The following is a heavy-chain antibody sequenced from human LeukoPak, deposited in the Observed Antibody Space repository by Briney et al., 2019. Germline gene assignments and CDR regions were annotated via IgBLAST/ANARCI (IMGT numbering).Heavy chain of an antibody. Sequence: PGGSLRLSCAASGFTYWMHWVRQAPGKGLVWVPRINRDGGTTDYADSVRGRFTISRDNAKNTLYLQMNSLRVDDTAVYYCASDFWGSFDPWGQGTLVTVSS. CDR2: INRDGGTT. CDR3: ASDFWGSFDP. J-gene: IGHJ5*02. V-gene: IGHV3-74*01. D-gene: IGHD3-16*01. CDR1: GFTYW.